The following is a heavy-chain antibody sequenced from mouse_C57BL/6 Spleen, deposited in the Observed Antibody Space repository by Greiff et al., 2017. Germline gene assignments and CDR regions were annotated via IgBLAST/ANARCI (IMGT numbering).Heavy chain of an antibody. D-gene: IGHD2-2*01. J-gene: IGHJ4*01. CDR2: IYPGDGDT. CDR1: GYAFSSYW. V-gene: IGHV1-80*01. Sequence: QVQLQQSGAELVKPGASVKISCKASGYAFSSYWMNWVKQRPGKGLEWIGQIYPGDGDTNYNGKFKGKATLTADKSSSTAYMQLSSLTSEDSAVYFGLIYYGYDGAMDYWGQGTSVTVSS. CDR3: LIYYGYDGAMDY.